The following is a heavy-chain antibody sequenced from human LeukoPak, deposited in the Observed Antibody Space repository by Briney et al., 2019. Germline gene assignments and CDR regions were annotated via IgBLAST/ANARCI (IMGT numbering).Heavy chain of an antibody. Sequence: SETLSLTCAVYGGPFSGYYWSWIRQPPGKGLEWIGEISHSGSTNYNPSLKSRVTISVDSDSSKNHFSLKLSSVTAADTAVYYCARGYCSSTSCSTLGFDYWGQGSRFTVSS. CDR1: GGPFSGYY. V-gene: IGHV4-34*01. J-gene: IGHJ4*02. D-gene: IGHD2-2*02. CDR3: ARGYCSSTSCSTLGFDY. CDR2: ISHSGST.